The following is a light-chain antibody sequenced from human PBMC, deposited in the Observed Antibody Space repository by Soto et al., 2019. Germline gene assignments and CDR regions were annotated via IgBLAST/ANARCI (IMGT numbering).Light chain of an antibody. Sequence: QSALTQPASVSGSPGQSITISCTGTSGDVGSYNLVSWFQHLPGKGPKLLLYDVTKRPSGVSDRFSGSKSGNTASLTIFGLQAEDEADYFCCSYAGSPGAHWVFGGGTKLTVL. CDR1: SGDVGSYNL. J-gene: IGLJ3*02. CDR2: DVT. V-gene: IGLV2-23*02. CDR3: CSYAGSPGAHWV.